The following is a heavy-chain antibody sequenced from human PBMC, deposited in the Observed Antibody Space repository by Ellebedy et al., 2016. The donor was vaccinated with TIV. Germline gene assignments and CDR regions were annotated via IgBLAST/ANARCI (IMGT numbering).Heavy chain of an antibody. CDR2: ISSSGSTI. J-gene: IGHJ4*02. Sequence: GESLKISCAASGFTFSSYEMNWVRQAPGKGLEWVSYISSSGSTIYYADSVKGRFTISRDNAKNSLYLQMNSLRAEDTAVYYCAREETGSWELLGLDYWGQGTLVTVSS. CDR1: GFTFSSYE. V-gene: IGHV3-48*03. D-gene: IGHD1-26*01. CDR3: AREETGSWELLGLDY.